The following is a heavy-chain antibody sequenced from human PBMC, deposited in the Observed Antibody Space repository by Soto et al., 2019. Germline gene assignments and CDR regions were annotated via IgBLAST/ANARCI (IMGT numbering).Heavy chain of an antibody. CDR1: GFTFSSYA. D-gene: IGHD2-15*01. Sequence: QVQLVESGGGVVQPGRSLRLSCAASGFTFSSYAMHWVRQAPGKGLEWVAVISYDGSNKYYADSVKGRFTISRDNSKNTLYLQMNSLRAEDTAVYYCARTRGVLCSGGSCSLHLEGMDVWGQGTTVTVSS. CDR2: ISYDGSNK. CDR3: ARTRGVLCSGGSCSLHLEGMDV. V-gene: IGHV3-30-3*01. J-gene: IGHJ6*02.